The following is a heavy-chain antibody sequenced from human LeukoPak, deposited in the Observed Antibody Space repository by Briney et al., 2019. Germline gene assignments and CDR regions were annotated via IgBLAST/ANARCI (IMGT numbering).Heavy chain of an antibody. D-gene: IGHD5-12*01. CDR1: GYTFSTYS. J-gene: IGHJ4*02. Sequence: GGSLRLSCAASGYTFSTYSMNWLRLAPGKGLEWVSSISPDSNYKYYVDSVKGRFTISRDNAKSSLYLQMNSLRAEDTAVYYCVRGGYRGFDYEYWGQGTLVTVSS. V-gene: IGHV3-21*01. CDR2: ISPDSNYK. CDR3: VRGGYRGFDYEY.